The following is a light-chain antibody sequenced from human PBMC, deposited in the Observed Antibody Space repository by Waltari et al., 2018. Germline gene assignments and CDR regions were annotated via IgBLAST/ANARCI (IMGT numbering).Light chain of an antibody. Sequence: QTVLTQEPSLSVFPGGTVTLALALSSGSVARTSYASWYQQTPGQAPRTLVYKGNGRSSGVPDRFSGYILGNKAALTITGAQAEDESDYHCSMYMGSGIWVFGGGTKLTVL. CDR1: SGSVARTSY. V-gene: IGLV8-61*01. J-gene: IGLJ3*02. CDR2: KGN. CDR3: SMYMGSGIWV.